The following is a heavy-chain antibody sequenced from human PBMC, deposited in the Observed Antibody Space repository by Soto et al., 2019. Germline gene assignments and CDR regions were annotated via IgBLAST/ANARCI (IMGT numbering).Heavy chain of an antibody. J-gene: IGHJ6*02. V-gene: IGHV1-69*01. D-gene: IGHD1-1*01. Sequence: QGQLVQAGAEVKKPGSSVRISCRASGGTFSNDAVSWVRQAPGQGLQWMGAIIPIFGTTYHAQKFQGRLTITADESTATAYMELRSLTSEDAAVYYFATGLRTGNDGMDVWGQGTAVTVSS. CDR3: ATGLRTGNDGMDV. CDR1: GGTFSNDA. CDR2: IIPIFGTT.